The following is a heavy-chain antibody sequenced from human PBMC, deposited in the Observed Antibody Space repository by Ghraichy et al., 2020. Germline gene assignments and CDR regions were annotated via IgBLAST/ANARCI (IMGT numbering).Heavy chain of an antibody. Sequence: ASVKVSCKASGYTFTGYYMHWVRQAPGQGLEWMGWINPNSGGTNYAQKFQGWVTMTRDTSISTAYMELSRLRSDDTAVYYCARGGAARRGYYYYGMDVWGQGTTVTVSS. CDR1: GYTFTGYY. D-gene: IGHD6-6*01. CDR3: ARGGAARRGYYYYGMDV. V-gene: IGHV1-2*04. J-gene: IGHJ6*02. CDR2: INPNSGGT.